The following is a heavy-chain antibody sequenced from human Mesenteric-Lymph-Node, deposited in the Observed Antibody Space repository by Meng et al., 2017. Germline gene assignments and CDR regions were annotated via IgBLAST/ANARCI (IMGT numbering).Heavy chain of an antibody. CDR2: IYYSGST. Sequence: GSLRLSCAVYGGSFSGYYWSWIRQPPGKGLEWIGSIYYSGSTYYNPSLKSRVTISVDTSKNQFSLKLSSVTAADTAVYYCASNGDYYGMDVWGQGTTVTVS. CDR3: ASNGDYYGMDV. V-gene: IGHV4-34*01. D-gene: IGHD5-24*01. J-gene: IGHJ6*02. CDR1: GGSFSGYY.